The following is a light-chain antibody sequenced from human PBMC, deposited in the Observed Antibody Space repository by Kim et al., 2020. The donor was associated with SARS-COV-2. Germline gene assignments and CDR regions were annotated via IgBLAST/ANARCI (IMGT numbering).Light chain of an antibody. CDR2: EDS. Sequence: SYELTQTPSVSVSPGQTASITCSGDKLGDKYVCWYQQKPGQSPVRVIYEDSRRPSGIPERFLGSNSGNTATLTISGTQAMDEADYYCQAWDSGTGVFGGGTQLTVL. CDR3: QAWDSGTGV. CDR1: KLGDKY. J-gene: IGLJ3*02. V-gene: IGLV3-1*01.